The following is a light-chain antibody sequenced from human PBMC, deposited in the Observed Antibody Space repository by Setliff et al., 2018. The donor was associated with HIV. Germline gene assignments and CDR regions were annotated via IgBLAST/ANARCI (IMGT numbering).Light chain of an antibody. J-gene: IGLJ2*01. CDR3: TSYTTSSTLV. Sequence: QSVLTQPASASGSPGQSITISCTGSRSDVGAYNYVSWYQHHPGKAPKLMISEVNKRPSGVSTRFSGSKTGNTASLTISGLQAEDESDYYCTSYTTSSTLVFGGGTKVTVL. CDR1: RSDVGAYNY. V-gene: IGLV2-14*01. CDR2: EVN.